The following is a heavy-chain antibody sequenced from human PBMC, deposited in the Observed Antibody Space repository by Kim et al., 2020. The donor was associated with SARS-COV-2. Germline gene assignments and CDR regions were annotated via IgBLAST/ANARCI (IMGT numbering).Heavy chain of an antibody. J-gene: IGHJ5*02. CDR2: ISCDGSNK. D-gene: IGHD2-2*03. V-gene: IGHV3-30-3*01. CDR3: AREIGYCSSTSCLNWFDP. CDR1: GFTFSSYA. Sequence: GGSMRLSCAASGFTFSSYAMHWVRQAPGKGLEWVSGISCDGSNKYYADSVKGRFTISRDNSKNTLYLQMNSLRAEDTAVYYCAREIGYCSSTSCLNWFDPWGQGTLVTVSS.